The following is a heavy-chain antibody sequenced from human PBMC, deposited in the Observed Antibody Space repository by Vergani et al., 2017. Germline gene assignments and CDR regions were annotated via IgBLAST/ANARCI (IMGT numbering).Heavy chain of an antibody. J-gene: IGHJ6*03. CDR3: ARGVTLVAAAIQKYYYMDV. CDR2: INHSGST. Sequence: QVQLPQWGAGLLKPSETLSLPCAVYGGSFSGYYWSWIRQPPGKGLEWIGEINHSGSTNYSPSLKSRVTISVDTSKNQFSLKLSSVTAADAAVYYCARGVTLVAAAIQKYYYMDVLGKGTTVTVSS. V-gene: IGHV4-34*01. D-gene: IGHD2-2*02. CDR1: GGSFSGYY.